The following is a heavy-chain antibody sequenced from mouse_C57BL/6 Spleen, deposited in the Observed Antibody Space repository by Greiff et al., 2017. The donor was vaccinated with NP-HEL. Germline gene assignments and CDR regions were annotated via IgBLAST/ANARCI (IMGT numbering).Heavy chain of an antibody. J-gene: IGHJ4*01. D-gene: IGHD3-2*02. V-gene: IGHV3-8*01. CDR3: ARWGTDSSGYYYAMDY. CDR2: ISYSGST. Sequence: EVQGVESGPGLAKPSQTLSLTCSVTGYSITSDYWNWIRKFPGNKLEYMGYISYSGSTYYNPSLKSRISITRDTSKNQYYLQLNSVTTEDTATYYCARWGTDSSGYYYAMDYWGQGTSVTVSS. CDR1: GYSITSDY.